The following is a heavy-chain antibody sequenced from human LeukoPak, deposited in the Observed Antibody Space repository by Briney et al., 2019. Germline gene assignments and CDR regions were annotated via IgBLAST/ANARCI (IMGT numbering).Heavy chain of an antibody. J-gene: IGHJ3*02. CDR1: GDTFSTYG. CDR3: ARDVAVVVGLWGPFDI. CDR2: INPILGTA. D-gene: IGHD2-2*01. Sequence: GASVKVSCKASGDTFSTYGITWVRQAPGQGLEWMGGINPILGTANFAQKFQGRVTITADESTSTAYMELSSLRSEDTAVYYCARDVAVVVGLWGPFDIWGQGTMVTVSS. V-gene: IGHV1-69*13.